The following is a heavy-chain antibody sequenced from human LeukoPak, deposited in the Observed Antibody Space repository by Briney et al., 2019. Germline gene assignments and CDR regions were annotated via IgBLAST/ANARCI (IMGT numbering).Heavy chain of an antibody. Sequence: GGSLRLSCTASGFNFNNAWMSWVRQAPGRGLEWVGRIKSAADGETTDYVAPVRGRFAMSRDDSKNTLYLQMNSLKIEDTAVYYCTTAGFMSSAAFDFWGQGIMVTVSS. V-gene: IGHV3-15*01. CDR2: IKSAADGETT. J-gene: IGHJ3*01. CDR3: TTAGFMSSAAFDF. CDR1: GFNFNNAW. D-gene: IGHD3-22*01.